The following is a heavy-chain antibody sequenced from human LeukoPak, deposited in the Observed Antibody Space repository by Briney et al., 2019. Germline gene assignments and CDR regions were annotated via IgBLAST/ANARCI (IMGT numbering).Heavy chain of an antibody. Sequence: GGSLRLSCAASGFTFSSYWMHWVRQAPGKGLVRVSRINSDGSSTSYADSVKGRFTISRDNAKNTLYLQMNSLRAEDTAVYYCARVPYDILTGYFEYFDYWGQGTLVTVSS. J-gene: IGHJ4*02. CDR3: ARVPYDILTGYFEYFDY. CDR2: INSDGSST. D-gene: IGHD3-9*01. CDR1: GFTFSSYW. V-gene: IGHV3-74*01.